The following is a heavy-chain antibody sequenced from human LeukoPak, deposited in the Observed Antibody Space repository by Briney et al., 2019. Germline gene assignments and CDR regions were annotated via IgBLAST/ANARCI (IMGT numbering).Heavy chain of an antibody. J-gene: IGHJ4*02. CDR1: GFTFSSYG. Sequence: GGSLRLSCAASGFTFSSYGMHWVRQAPGKGLEWVAVIWYDGSNKYYADSVKGRFTISRDNSKNTLYLQMNSLRAEDTAVYYCAKIGMRKLKSSPGIVGAAYYFDYWGQGTLVTVSS. V-gene: IGHV3-33*06. D-gene: IGHD1-26*01. CDR2: IWYDGSNK. CDR3: AKIGMRKLKSSPGIVGAAYYFDY.